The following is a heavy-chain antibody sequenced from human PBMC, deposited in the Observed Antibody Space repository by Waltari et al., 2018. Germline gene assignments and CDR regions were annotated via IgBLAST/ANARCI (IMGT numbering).Heavy chain of an antibody. Sequence: EVQLVESGGGLVQPGGSLRLSCSASGFTFSSYSMNWLRRAPGKGLEWVSYVSSTSSTIYYADSVKGRFTISRDNAKNSLYLQMNSLRDEDTAVYYCARDSITIFGVLNFWGQGTLVTVSS. CDR2: VSSTSSTI. CDR1: GFTFSSYS. V-gene: IGHV3-48*02. D-gene: IGHD3-3*01. J-gene: IGHJ4*02. CDR3: ARDSITIFGVLNF.